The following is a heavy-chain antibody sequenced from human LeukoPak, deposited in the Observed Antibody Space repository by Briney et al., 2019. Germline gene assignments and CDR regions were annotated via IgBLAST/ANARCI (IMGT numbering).Heavy chain of an antibody. CDR1: GFTFGVYA. V-gene: IGHV3-49*04. Sequence: PGGSLRLSCTASGFTFGVYAMSWVRQAPGKGLEWVGFIRSKAYGGTTEYAASVKGRFTISRDDSKSIAYLQMNSLKTEDTAVYYCTRGVVAGTWDYFDYWGQGTLVTVSS. J-gene: IGHJ4*02. CDR2: IRSKAYGGTT. D-gene: IGHD6-19*01. CDR3: TRGVVAGTWDYFDY.